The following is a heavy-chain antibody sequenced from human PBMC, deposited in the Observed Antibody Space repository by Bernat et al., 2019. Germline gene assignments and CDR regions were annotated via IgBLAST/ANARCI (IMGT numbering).Heavy chain of an antibody. V-gene: IGHV3-23*01. CDR1: GFTFSSFA. CDR2: ISGSGDST. CDR3: AKGIYPKGYCSGGNCYYYFYGMDV. D-gene: IGHD2-15*01. J-gene: IGHJ6*02. Sequence: EVQLLESGGGLVQPGGSLRLSCGASGFTFSSFAMSWVRQAAGRGLEWVAGISGSGDSTYYADSVKRRFTISRDNSKNTLYLQMNSLRAEDTAVYYCAKGIYPKGYCSGGNCYYYFYGMDVWGQGTTVTVSS.